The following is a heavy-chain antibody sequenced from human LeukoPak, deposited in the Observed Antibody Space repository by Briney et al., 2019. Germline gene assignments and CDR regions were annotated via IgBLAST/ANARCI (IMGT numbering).Heavy chain of an antibody. Sequence: ASVKVSCKASGYTFTSYDINWVRQATGQGLEWMGWINPRSGGTNYAQNFQDWVTMTRDTSISTAYMELSRLRSDDTAVYYCARKADYYYGLDVWGQGTTVTVSS. J-gene: IGHJ6*02. CDR1: GYTFTSYD. CDR2: INPRSGGT. V-gene: IGHV1-2*04. CDR3: ARKADYYYGLDV.